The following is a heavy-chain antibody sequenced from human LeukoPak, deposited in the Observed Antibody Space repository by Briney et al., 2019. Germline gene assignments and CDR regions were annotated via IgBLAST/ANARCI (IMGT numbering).Heavy chain of an antibody. CDR2: ISTSGADA. CDR3: AKGQNGALRDY. J-gene: IGHJ4*02. V-gene: IGHV3-23*01. D-gene: IGHD4-17*01. Sequence: GGSLRLSCTASGFTFSSYAMVWVRQAPRKGLEWVSAISTSGADASYADSVRGRFTVSRDNSKNTLSLQMNSLRADDTALYYCAKGQNGALRDYWGQGNLVTVSS. CDR1: GFTFSSYA.